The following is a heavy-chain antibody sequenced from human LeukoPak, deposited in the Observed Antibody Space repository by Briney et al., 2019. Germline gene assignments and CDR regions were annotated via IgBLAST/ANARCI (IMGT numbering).Heavy chain of an antibody. CDR2: ISWNSGRI. V-gene: IGHV3-9*01. Sequence: PGGSLRLSCAASGFTFDDYAIHWVRQAPGKGLEWVSGISWNSGRIDYADSVKGRFTISRDNSKNTLYLQMNSLRAEDTAVYYCAKRIAAAGDDAFDIWGQGTMVTVSS. D-gene: IGHD6-13*01. CDR3: AKRIAAAGDDAFDI. J-gene: IGHJ3*02. CDR1: GFTFDDYA.